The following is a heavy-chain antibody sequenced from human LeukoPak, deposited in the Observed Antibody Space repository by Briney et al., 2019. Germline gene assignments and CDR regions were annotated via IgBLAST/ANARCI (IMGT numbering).Heavy chain of an antibody. V-gene: IGHV4-39*07. CDR2: IYYSGST. D-gene: IGHD2-2*01. CDR1: GGSISSSSYY. CDR3: ARTTEGYCRSTSCYGFYYSYYMDV. J-gene: IGHJ6*03. Sequence: PSETLSLTCTVSGGSISSSSYYWGWIRQPPGKGLEWIGSIYYSGSTYYNPSLKSRVTISVDTSKNQFSLKVSSVTAAETAVYYCARTTEGYCRSTSCYGFYYSYYMDVWGKGTTVSISS.